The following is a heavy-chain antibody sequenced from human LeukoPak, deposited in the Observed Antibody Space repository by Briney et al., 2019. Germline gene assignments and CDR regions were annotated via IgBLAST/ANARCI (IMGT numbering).Heavy chain of an antibody. CDR1: GFTFSNYG. CDR3: ARDYRSGYQDY. Sequence: PGRSLRLSCAASGFTFSNYGIHWVRQALGKGLEWVAVIYDDGSKKYYADSVKGRFSLSRDNSKNTLSLQMNGLRAEDTAVYYCARDYRSGYQDYWGQGTLVTVSS. D-gene: IGHD3-22*01. CDR2: IYDDGSKK. J-gene: IGHJ4*02. V-gene: IGHV3-33*01.